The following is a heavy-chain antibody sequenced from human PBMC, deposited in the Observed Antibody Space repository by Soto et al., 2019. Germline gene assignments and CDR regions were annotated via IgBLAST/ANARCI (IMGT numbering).Heavy chain of an antibody. Sequence: GGSLRLSCVASGFTFSDYYMSWIRQAPGKGLEWVSHITRSSTFTNYADSVKGRFTISRDNAKKSLYLQMNSLRAEDTAVYYCARRNYDSSGYSPFDLWGQGTMVTVS. CDR3: ARRNYDSSGYSPFDL. V-gene: IGHV3-11*03. CDR1: GFTFSDYY. CDR2: ITRSSTFT. D-gene: IGHD3-22*01. J-gene: IGHJ3*01.